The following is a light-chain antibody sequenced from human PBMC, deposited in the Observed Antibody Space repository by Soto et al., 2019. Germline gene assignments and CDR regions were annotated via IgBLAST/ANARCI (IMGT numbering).Light chain of an antibody. CDR3: QQYYDYPPLI. J-gene: IGKJ4*01. CDR1: RNINRK. V-gene: IGKV3-15*01. Sequence: EIVMTQSPATLSVSPGERATLSCRASRNINRKLAWYQQKPGQAPRLLISGASTRATGIPARFSGSGSGTDFTLTIRSLQSEDFEVYYCQQYYDYPPLIFGGGTKVEIK. CDR2: GAS.